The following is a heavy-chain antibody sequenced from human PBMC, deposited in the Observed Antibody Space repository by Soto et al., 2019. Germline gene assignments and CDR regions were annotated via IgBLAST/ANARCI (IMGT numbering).Heavy chain of an antibody. CDR1: GFTFSHYT. J-gene: IGHJ4*02. CDR2: ISSSSAYI. Sequence: EVQLVESGGGLVKPGGSLRLSCAASGFTFSHYTMNWVRQAPGKGLEWVSSISSSSAYIYYAGSVKGRLTVSRDHAKPSLYLQMNSLRAEDTAVYYCARDGSGSPPLYRGQGTLVTVSS. V-gene: IGHV3-21*01. CDR3: ARDGSGSPPLY. D-gene: IGHD3-10*01.